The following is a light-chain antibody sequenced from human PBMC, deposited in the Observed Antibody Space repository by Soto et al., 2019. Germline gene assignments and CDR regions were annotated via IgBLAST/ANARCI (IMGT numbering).Light chain of an antibody. Sequence: QSALTQPASVSGSPGQSITISCTGTSSDVGGYNSVSWYQQHPGKAPQLMIYDVSNRPSGVSNRFSGSKSGNTAYLTISGLHAEDDADYYCSSYTSSSTYVFGPGTKLTVL. CDR2: DVS. V-gene: IGLV2-14*01. CDR3: SSYTSSSTYV. J-gene: IGLJ1*01. CDR1: SSDVGGYNS.